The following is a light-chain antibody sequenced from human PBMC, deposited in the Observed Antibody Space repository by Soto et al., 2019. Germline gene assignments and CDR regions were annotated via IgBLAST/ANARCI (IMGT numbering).Light chain of an antibody. J-gene: IGLJ2*01. V-gene: IGLV2-8*01. CDR2: EVI. Sequence: QSALTQPPSASGSPGQSVTISCTGTYSDVGGSNYVSWYQQHPGKAPKLVIYEVIQRPSGVPDRFSGSRSGNTASLTVSRLQAEDAADYYCSSNVVGTNLKIFGGGTQLTVL. CDR3: SSNVVGTNLKI. CDR1: YSDVGGSNY.